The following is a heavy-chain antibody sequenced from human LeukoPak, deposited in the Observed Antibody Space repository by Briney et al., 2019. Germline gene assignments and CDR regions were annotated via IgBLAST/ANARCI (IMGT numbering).Heavy chain of an antibody. J-gene: IGHJ1*01. Sequence: GGSLRLSCAASGFTFSRLAMTWVRQAPGKGLEWVANIQQHGSETYYGDSVKGRFTISRDNAKNSLYLQMNSLRAEDTAVYYCATYSSSNGREFQYWGQGTLVTVSS. D-gene: IGHD2-2*01. CDR3: ATYSSSNGREFQY. CDR2: IQQHGSET. V-gene: IGHV3-7*01. CDR1: GFTFSRLA.